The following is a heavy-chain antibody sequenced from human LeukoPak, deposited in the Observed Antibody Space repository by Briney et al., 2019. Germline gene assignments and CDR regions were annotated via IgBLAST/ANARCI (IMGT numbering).Heavy chain of an antibody. CDR1: GFTFSSYS. V-gene: IGHV3-21*01. D-gene: IGHD2-15*01. CDR3: ARDHGGYCSGGSCYAGPFDY. CDR2: ISSSSYI. Sequence: GRSLRLSCAASGFTFSSYSMNWVRQAPGKGLEWVSSISSSSYIYYADSVKGRFTISRDNAKNSLYLQMNSLRAEDTAAYYCARDHGGYCSGGSCYAGPFDYWGQGTLVTVSS. J-gene: IGHJ4*02.